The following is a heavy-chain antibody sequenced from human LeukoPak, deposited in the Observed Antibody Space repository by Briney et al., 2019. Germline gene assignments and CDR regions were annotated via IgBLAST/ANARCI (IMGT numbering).Heavy chain of an antibody. D-gene: IGHD6-19*01. V-gene: IGHV4-4*02. CDR1: GGSITSSNW. CDR3: AREGGAVAGTGY. CDR2: INHSGST. J-gene: IGHJ4*02. Sequence: SETLSLTCAVSGGSITSSNWWSWVRQPPGKGLEWIGEINHSGSTNYNPSLKSRVTISVDTSKNQFSLKLSSVTAADTAVYYCAREGGAVAGTGYWGQGTLVTVSS.